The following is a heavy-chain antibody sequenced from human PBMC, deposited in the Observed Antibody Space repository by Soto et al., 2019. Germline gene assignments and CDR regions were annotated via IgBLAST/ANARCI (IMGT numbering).Heavy chain of an antibody. D-gene: IGHD3-16*02. J-gene: IGHJ4*02. V-gene: IGHV3-21*01. Sequence: EVQLVESGGGLVKPGGSLRLSCAASGFTFSSYSMNWVRQAPGKGLEWVSSISSSSSDIYYADSVKGRFTISRDNAKNSLYLQMNRLRAEDTAVYYCATHRTFGGVIVYFDYWGQGTLVTVSS. CDR1: GFTFSSYS. CDR3: ATHRTFGGVIVYFDY. CDR2: ISSSSSDI.